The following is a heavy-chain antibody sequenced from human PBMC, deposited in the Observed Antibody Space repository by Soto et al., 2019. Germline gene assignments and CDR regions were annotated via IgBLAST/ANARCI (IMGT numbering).Heavy chain of an antibody. V-gene: IGHV3-21*04. J-gene: IGHJ4*02. CDR3: ARSPAGITGTGRDF. D-gene: IGHD1-7*01. CDR2: ISSSSLHI. Sequence: GRSLSAWWGTAGFTFSSYAMTWIRQPQGKGLEWVSSISSSSLHIYYAESLKGRFTVSRDNANNSLYLQMNSLRAEDTAVYYSARSPAGITGTGRDFWGLGTLVTVSS. CDR1: GFTFSSYA.